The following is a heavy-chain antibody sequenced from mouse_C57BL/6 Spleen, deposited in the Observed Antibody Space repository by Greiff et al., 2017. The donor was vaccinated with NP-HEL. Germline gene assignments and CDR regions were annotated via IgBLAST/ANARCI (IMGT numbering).Heavy chain of an antibody. CDR1: GFTFSSYA. D-gene: IGHD2-5*01. Sequence: EVQLVESGGGLVKPGGSLKLSCAASGFTFSSYAMSWVRQTPEKRLEWVATISDGVSYTYYPDNVKGRFTISRDNAKNNLYLQMSHLKSEDTAMYYCARGRIAYYSNYNYAMDYWGQGTSVTVSS. CDR3: ARGRIAYYSNYNYAMDY. CDR2: ISDGVSYT. J-gene: IGHJ4*01. V-gene: IGHV5-4*01.